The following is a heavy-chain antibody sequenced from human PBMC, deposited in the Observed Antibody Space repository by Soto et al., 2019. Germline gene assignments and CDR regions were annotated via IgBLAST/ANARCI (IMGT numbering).Heavy chain of an antibody. Sequence: PSETLSLTCTVSGGSISSYYWSWIRQPQGKRLEWIGYIYYSRSTNYNPSIKSRVTISVDTSKNQFSLKLSSVTAADTAVYYCARGSPGWFDPWGQGTLVTVSS. CDR3: ARGSPGWFDP. J-gene: IGHJ5*02. CDR1: GGSISSYY. V-gene: IGHV4-59*01. CDR2: IYYSRST.